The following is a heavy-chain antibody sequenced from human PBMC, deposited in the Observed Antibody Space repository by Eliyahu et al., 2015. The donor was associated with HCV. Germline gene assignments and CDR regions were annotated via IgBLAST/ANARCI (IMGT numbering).Heavy chain of an antibody. V-gene: IGHV2-5*02. D-gene: IGHD3-16*01. Sequence: QITLRESGPTLVKPTQTLTLTCTFSGFSLSTTGVAVGWIRQPPGKALEWLAVIYWDDDKRYSPSLKSRLTITKDSSKNQVVLIVTNMDPVDTATYYCAHRLSIAGESYFGSWGQGTLVTVSS. CDR1: GFSLSTTGVA. CDR2: IYWDDDK. J-gene: IGHJ4*02. CDR3: AHRLSIAGESYFGS.